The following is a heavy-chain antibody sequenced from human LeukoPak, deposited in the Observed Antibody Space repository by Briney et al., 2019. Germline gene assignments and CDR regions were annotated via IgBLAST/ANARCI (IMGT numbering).Heavy chain of an antibody. CDR1: RLTFSGYA. J-gene: IGHJ4*02. V-gene: IGHV3-64*01. CDR2: ISSNGSST. Sequence: GGSLRLSCAASRLTFSGYAMHWVRQAPGKGLEYFSAISSNGSSTYYANSVKGRFTISRDNSKNTLYLQMGSLRGEDTAVYYCATRYAYWGQGTLVTVSS. CDR3: ATRYAY. D-gene: IGHD3-16*01.